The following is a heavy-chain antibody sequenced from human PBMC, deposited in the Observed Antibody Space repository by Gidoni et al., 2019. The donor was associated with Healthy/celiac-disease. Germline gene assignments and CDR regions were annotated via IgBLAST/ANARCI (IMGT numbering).Heavy chain of an antibody. D-gene: IGHD5-18*01. J-gene: IGHJ6*02. V-gene: IGHV1-2*02. Sequence: QVQLVQSGAEVKQPGASVKVSCKASGYTFTGHSMHCARQAPGQRLEWMGWINPSSGGTNYAQKFQGRVTMTRETSISTAYMELGRLRSDDTAVYYWARGGGDVDTAMDTYYYYYGMDVWGQGTTVTVSS. CDR2: INPSSGGT. CDR1: GYTFTGHS. CDR3: ARGGGDVDTAMDTYYYYYGMDV.